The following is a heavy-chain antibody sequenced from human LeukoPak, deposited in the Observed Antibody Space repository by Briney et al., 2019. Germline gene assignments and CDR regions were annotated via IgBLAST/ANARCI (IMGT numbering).Heavy chain of an antibody. V-gene: IGHV4-4*02. D-gene: IGHD3-22*01. Sequence: SGTLSLTCVVSGDSMTSNWWSWVRQPPGKGLEWIGKIYHSGSTTYNPSLKSRVTISIDTSKTQFSLKLSSVTAADTAVYYCARSGYYSVDYWGQGTLVTVSS. CDR3: ARSGYYSVDY. CDR1: GDSMTSNW. J-gene: IGHJ4*02. CDR2: IYHSGST.